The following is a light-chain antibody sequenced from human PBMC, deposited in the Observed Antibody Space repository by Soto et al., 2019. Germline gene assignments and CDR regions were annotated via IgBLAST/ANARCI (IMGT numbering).Light chain of an antibody. J-gene: IGLJ1*01. CDR2: DVS. Sequence: QSALTQPASVSGSPGQPITISCTGTSSDVGSFDSVAWYQHNPGKAPKLMIYDVSNRPSGVSSRFSGSKSGNTASLSISGLQNEDEANYYCSSLTTSSTLVFGTGTKVTVL. CDR3: SSLTTSSTLV. CDR1: SSDVGSFDS. V-gene: IGLV2-14*01.